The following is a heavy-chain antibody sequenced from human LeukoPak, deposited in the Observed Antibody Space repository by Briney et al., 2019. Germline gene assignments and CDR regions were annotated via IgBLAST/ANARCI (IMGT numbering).Heavy chain of an antibody. D-gene: IGHD6-13*01. CDR2: ISGSGGST. CDR3: AKDALHFWQQLVQSWYFDL. Sequence: GGSLRLSCAASGFTFSSYAMSWVRQAPGKGLEWVSAISGSGGSTYYADSVKGRFTISRDNSKNTLYLQMNSLRAEDTAVYYCAKDALHFWQQLVQSWYFDLWGRGTLVTVSS. V-gene: IGHV3-23*01. CDR1: GFTFSSYA. J-gene: IGHJ2*01.